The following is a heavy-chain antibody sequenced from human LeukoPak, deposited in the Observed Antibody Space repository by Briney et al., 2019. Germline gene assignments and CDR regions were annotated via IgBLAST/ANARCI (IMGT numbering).Heavy chain of an antibody. D-gene: IGHD3-9*01. CDR2: IIPIFGTA. V-gene: IGHV1-69*06. CDR3: ARVGLGYYNAFDI. Sequence: ASVKVSCKASGYTFISYGISWVRQAPGQGLEWMGGIIPIFGTANYAQKFQGRVTITADKSTSTAYMELSSLRSEDTAVYYCARVGLGYYNAFDIWGQGTMVTVSS. CDR1: GYTFISYG. J-gene: IGHJ3*02.